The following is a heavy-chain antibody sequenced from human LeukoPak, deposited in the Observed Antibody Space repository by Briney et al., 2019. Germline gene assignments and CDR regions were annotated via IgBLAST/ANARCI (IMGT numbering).Heavy chain of an antibody. CDR1: GYTFTSYG. Sequence: ASVKVSCKASGYTFTSYGISWVRQAPGQGLEWMGWISAYNGNTNYAQKLQGRVTMTTDTSTSTAYMELRSLRSDDTAVYYCARETSDSSGYYSEDYWGQGTLVTVSS. CDR2: ISAYNGNT. CDR3: ARETSDSSGYYSEDY. V-gene: IGHV1-18*01. J-gene: IGHJ4*02. D-gene: IGHD3-22*01.